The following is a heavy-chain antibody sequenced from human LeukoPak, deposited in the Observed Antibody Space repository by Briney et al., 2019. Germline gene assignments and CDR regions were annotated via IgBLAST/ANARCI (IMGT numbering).Heavy chain of an antibody. CDR2: IIPIFGTA. D-gene: IGHD3-3*01. J-gene: IGHJ4*02. CDR1: GGTFSSYA. V-gene: IGHV1-69*05. CDR3: ARGGPFGVAKGYFDY. Sequence: SVKVSCKASGGTFSSYAISWVRQAPGQGLEWMGGIIPIFGTANYAQKFQGRVTITTDESTSTAYMELSSLRSEDTAVYYCARGGPFGVAKGYFDYWGQGTLVTVSS.